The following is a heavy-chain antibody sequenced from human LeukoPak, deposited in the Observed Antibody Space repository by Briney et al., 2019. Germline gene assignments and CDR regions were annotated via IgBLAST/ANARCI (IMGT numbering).Heavy chain of an antibody. Sequence: SGGSLRLSCAASGFTFSSYWMSWVRQAPGKGLEWVANIKQDGSEKYYVDSVKGRFTISRDNSKNTLYLQMNSLRAEDTAVYYCAKSTAAAGNAFDIWGQGTMVTVSS. CDR1: GFTFSSYW. V-gene: IGHV3-7*01. D-gene: IGHD6-13*01. CDR2: IKQDGSEK. CDR3: AKSTAAAGNAFDI. J-gene: IGHJ3*02.